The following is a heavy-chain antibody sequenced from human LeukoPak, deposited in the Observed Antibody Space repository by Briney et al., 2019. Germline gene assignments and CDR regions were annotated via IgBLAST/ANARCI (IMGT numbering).Heavy chain of an antibody. V-gene: IGHV4-34*01. D-gene: IGHD3-22*01. J-gene: IGHJ4*02. CDR2: INHSGST. CDR3: AREPYYYDSSGYYYVGSFDY. Sequence: SETLSLTCTVSGASISSHCWSWIRQPPGKGLEWIGEINHSGSTNYNPSLKSRVTISVDTSKNQFSLKLGSVTAADTAVYYCAREPYYYDSSGYYYVGSFDYWGQGTLVTVSS. CDR1: GASISSHC.